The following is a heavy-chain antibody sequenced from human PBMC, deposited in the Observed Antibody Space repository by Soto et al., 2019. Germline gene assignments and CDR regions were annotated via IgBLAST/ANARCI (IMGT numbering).Heavy chain of an antibody. J-gene: IGHJ4*02. V-gene: IGHV3-30-3*01. CDR1: GFTFSSYA. Sequence: QVQLVESGGGVVQPGRSLRHSCAASGFTFSSYAMHWVRQAPGKGLEWVAVISYDGSNKYYADSVKGRFTISRDNSKNTLYLQMNSLRAEDTAVYYCARAVGAFDYWGQGTLVTVSS. CDR2: ISYDGSNK. CDR3: ARAVGAFDY. D-gene: IGHD1-26*01.